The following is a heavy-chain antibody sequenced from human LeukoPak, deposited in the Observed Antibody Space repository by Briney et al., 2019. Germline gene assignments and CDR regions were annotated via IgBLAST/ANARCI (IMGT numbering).Heavy chain of an antibody. CDR3: AKGYGESHFDS. Sequence: PGGSLRLSCAASGFTFRSFGMHFVRQAPGKGLEWVAFIRFDGGNQYYTDSVKGRFTMSRDNSNNTLYLQMNNLRGDDTAVYFCAKGYGESHFDSWGQGTLVTVSS. CDR1: GFTFRSFG. CDR2: IRFDGGNQ. J-gene: IGHJ4*02. V-gene: IGHV3-30*02. D-gene: IGHD5-18*01.